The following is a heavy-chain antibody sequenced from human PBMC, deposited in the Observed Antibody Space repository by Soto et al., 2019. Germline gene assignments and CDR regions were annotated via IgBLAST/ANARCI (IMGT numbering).Heavy chain of an antibody. CDR2: IIPMLDSA. V-gene: IGHV1-69*05. J-gene: IGHJ6*02. CDR3: ARTSPYDSLGKTYFYYGMDV. CDR1: GGTFDNYA. D-gene: IGHD3-22*01. Sequence: QVQLVQSGAEVKQPGSSVKVSCKASGGTFDNYAITWVRQAPGQGLEWMAGIIPMLDSANYAEKFQDRVTSTSDESTSTVNVEVSSLRSEDTAVYYCARTSPYDSLGKTYFYYGMDVWGQGTPVTVSS.